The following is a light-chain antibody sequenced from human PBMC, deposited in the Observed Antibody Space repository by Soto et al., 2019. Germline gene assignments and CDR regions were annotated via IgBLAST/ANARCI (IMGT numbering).Light chain of an antibody. CDR1: QSVSSRF. CDR2: DAS. V-gene: IGKV3D-20*01. Sequence: EIVLTQSPGTLSLSPGESATLSCGASQSVSSRFLAWYQQKPGRAPRVLIYDASTRATGVPDRFSGSGSGTDFTLTISRLEPEDFAVYYCQQYGVSPTFGGGTKVEIK. J-gene: IGKJ4*01. CDR3: QQYGVSPT.